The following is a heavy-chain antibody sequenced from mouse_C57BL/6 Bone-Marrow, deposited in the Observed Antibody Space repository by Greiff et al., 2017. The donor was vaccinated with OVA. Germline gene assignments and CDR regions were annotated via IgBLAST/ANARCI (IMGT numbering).Heavy chain of an antibody. Sequence: EVKLMESGPELVKPGDSVKISCKASGYSFTGYFMNWVMQSHGKSLEWIGRINPYNGDTFYNQKFKGKATLTVDKSSSTAHMELRSLTSEDSAVYYCARVLRYDPLFDYWGQGTTLTVSS. J-gene: IGHJ2*01. V-gene: IGHV1-20*01. CDR1: GYSFTGYF. CDR2: INPYNGDT. CDR3: ARVLRYDPLFDY. D-gene: IGHD1-1*01.